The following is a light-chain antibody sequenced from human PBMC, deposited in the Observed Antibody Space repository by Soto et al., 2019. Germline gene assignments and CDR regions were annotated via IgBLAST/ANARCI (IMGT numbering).Light chain of an antibody. J-gene: IGKJ2*01. CDR3: QQYNSYSRT. Sequence: DIQMTQSPSTLSASVGDRVTITCRASQTISSWLAWYLQKPGRAPKLLIYEASSLESGVPSRFSGSGSGTEFTLTISGLQSDDFATYYCQQYNSYSRTFGQGTKLEIK. CDR2: EAS. CDR1: QTISSW. V-gene: IGKV1-5*03.